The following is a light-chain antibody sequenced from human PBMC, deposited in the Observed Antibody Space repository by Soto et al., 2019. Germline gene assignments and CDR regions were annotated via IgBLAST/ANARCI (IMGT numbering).Light chain of an antibody. V-gene: IGKV1-8*01. CDR1: QGISSY. J-gene: IGKJ5*01. CDR2: AAS. CDR3: QQYYSYPIT. Sequence: AIRMTQSPSSFSASTGDRVTITCRAGQGISSYLAWYQQKPGKAPKLLIYAASTLQSGVPSRFSGSGSGTDFTLTISCLQSEDFATYYCQQYYSYPITFGQGTRLE.